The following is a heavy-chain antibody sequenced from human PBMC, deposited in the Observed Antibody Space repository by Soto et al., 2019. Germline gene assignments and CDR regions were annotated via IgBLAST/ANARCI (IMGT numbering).Heavy chain of an antibody. J-gene: IGHJ6*02. V-gene: IGHV3-23*01. CDR1: GLTFSRYA. Sequence: GGNLRLSCAASGLTFSRYAMSWVRQAPGKGLEWVSAISCSGGSTYYADSVKGRFTISRDNSKNTLYLQMNILRAEDTAVYYCAKDSQSVPDYDFCSGYGIASFGTNNYYYDGKDVWGQGTTVTVSS. CDR2: ISCSGGST. CDR3: AKDSQSVPDYDFCSGYGIASFGTNNYYYDGKDV. D-gene: IGHD3-3*01.